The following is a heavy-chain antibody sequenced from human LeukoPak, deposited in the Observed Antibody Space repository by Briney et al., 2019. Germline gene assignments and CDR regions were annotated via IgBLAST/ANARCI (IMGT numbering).Heavy chain of an antibody. CDR1: VFTFAIYS. CDR2: NTSTWNNI. D-gene: IGHD2-2*01. V-gene: IGHV3-21*01. CDR3: ATDFAPPCTSSEDAFEI. Sequence: PGGSLSLSCTLSVFTFAIYSMNWVRQAPGGGVEWVSYNTSTWNNIFYTHSVRGRFTISRDNARNSLYLQMKSLRAEDTAVYFCATDFAPPCTSSEDAFEIWGQGTMVTVSS. J-gene: IGHJ3*02.